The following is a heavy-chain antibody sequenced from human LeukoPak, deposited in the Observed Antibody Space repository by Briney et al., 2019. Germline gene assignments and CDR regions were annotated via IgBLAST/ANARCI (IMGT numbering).Heavy chain of an antibody. CDR3: AKDGHGDYAVGYYYYGMDV. D-gene: IGHD4-17*01. V-gene: IGHV3-33*06. CDR1: GFTFSSYG. J-gene: IGHJ6*02. Sequence: PGRSLRLSCAASGFTFSSYGMHWVRQAPGKGLEWVAVIWYDGSNKYYADSVKGRFTISRDNSKNTLYLQMNSLRAEDTAVYYCAKDGHGDYAVGYYYYGMDVWGQGTTVTVSS. CDR2: IWYDGSNK.